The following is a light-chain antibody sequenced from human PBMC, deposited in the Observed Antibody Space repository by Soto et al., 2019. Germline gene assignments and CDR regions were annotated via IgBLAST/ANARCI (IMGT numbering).Light chain of an antibody. CDR3: QQANILPPV. CDR1: QDIRSR. J-gene: IGKJ4*01. CDR2: SAT. V-gene: IGKV1-12*01. Sequence: IEMTQSPSSVSASVGDRVTITCRASQDIRSRLAWYQHKPGKDPNLLIYSATTLQSGVPYRFSGSGSGTYFTLPISSLQPEDFATYYCQQANILPPVFGGGTRVEI.